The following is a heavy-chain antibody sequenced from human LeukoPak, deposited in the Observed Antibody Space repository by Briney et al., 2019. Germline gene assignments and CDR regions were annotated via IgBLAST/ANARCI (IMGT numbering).Heavy chain of an antibody. J-gene: IGHJ6*02. CDR2: NSVYNGNT. CDR3: ARSGYCSSTSCYDNYYYYYGMDV. CDR1: GYTFTSYG. D-gene: IGHD2-2*01. Sequence: ASVKVSCKASGYTFTSYGINWVRQAPGQGLEWMGWNSVYNGNTNYAQKLQGRVTMTTDTSTSTAYMELRSLRSDDTAVYYCARSGYCSSTSCYDNYYYYYGMDVWGQGTTVTVSS. V-gene: IGHV1-18*01.